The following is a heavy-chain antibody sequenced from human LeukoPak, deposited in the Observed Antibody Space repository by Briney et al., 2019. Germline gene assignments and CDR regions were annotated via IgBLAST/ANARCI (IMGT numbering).Heavy chain of an antibody. Sequence: GGSLRLSCAASGFTFSSYWMSWVRQAPGKGLEWVANIKQDGSEKYYVDSVKGRFTISRDNAKSSLYLQTNSLRAEDTAVYYCARDPTPKSSSWHYYFDYWGQGTLVTVSS. J-gene: IGHJ4*02. CDR1: GFTFSSYW. CDR2: IKQDGSEK. D-gene: IGHD6-13*01. CDR3: ARDPTPKSSSWHYYFDY. V-gene: IGHV3-7*01.